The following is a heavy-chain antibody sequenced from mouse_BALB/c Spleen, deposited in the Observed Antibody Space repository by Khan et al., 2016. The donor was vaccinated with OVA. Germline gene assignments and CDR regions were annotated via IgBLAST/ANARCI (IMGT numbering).Heavy chain of an antibody. Sequence: QVQLKQSGAELMKPGASVKISCKATGYTFSSYWIEWVKQRPGHGLEWIGEIFPGRSNNNFNEKFKGKATITADTSSNIAYMQLSSLTSEDSAVYYCAGGAGTTYGMDHWGQGTSVTVSS. D-gene: IGHD4-1*01. CDR2: IFPGRSNN. CDR3: AGGAGTTYGMDH. J-gene: IGHJ4*01. V-gene: IGHV1-9*01. CDR1: GYTFSSYW.